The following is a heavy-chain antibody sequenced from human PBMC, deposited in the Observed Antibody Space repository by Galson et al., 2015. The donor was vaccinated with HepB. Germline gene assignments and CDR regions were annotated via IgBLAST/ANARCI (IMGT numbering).Heavy chain of an antibody. Sequence: SLRLSCAASGFTFSSYSMNWVRQAPGKGLEWVSSISSSSSYIYYADSVKGRFTVSRDNAKNSLYLQMNSLRAEDTAVYYCARVYDFWSGYLFDYWGQGTLVTVSS. D-gene: IGHD3-3*01. CDR2: ISSSSSYI. CDR3: ARVYDFWSGYLFDY. V-gene: IGHV3-21*01. J-gene: IGHJ4*02. CDR1: GFTFSSYS.